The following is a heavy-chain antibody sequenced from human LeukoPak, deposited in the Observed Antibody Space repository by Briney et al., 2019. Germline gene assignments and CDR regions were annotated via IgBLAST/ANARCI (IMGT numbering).Heavy chain of an antibody. V-gene: IGHV1-2*02. Sequence: ASVKVSCKASGYTFTDFYIHWVRQAPGQGLEWMGWINPNTGGTNYAQKFRGRVTMTRDTSISTAYMELSGLRSDDTAVYYCARGLSSGDYWGQGTLVTVSS. CDR3: ARGLSSGDY. CDR2: INPNTGGT. J-gene: IGHJ4*02. CDR1: GYTFTDFY. D-gene: IGHD6-19*01.